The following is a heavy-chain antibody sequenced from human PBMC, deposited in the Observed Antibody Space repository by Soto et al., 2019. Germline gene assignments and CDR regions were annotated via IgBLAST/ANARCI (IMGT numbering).Heavy chain of an antibody. Sequence: SETLSLTCTVSGGSISSYYWSWIRQPPGKGLEWIGYIYYSGSTNYNPSLKSRVTISVDTSKNQFSLKLTSVTAADTAVYYCAKASYGLGYFDYWGQGTPVTVSS. V-gene: IGHV4-59*12. D-gene: IGHD4-17*01. CDR1: GGSISSYY. CDR2: IYYSGST. CDR3: AKASYGLGYFDY. J-gene: IGHJ4*02.